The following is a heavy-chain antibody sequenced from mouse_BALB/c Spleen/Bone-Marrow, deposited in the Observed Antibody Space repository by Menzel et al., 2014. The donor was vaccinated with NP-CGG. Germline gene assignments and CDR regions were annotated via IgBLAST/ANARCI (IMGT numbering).Heavy chain of an antibody. Sequence: EVQVVGSGGGLVKPGGSLKLSCAASGFTFSDYYLYWVRQTPEKRLEWVATISDGGSYTYYPDSVKGRFTISRDNAKNNLYLQMSSLKSEDTAMYYCARGGRGMDYWGQGTSVTVSS. CDR3: ARGGRGMDY. D-gene: IGHD3-1*01. CDR2: ISDGGSYT. V-gene: IGHV5-4*02. J-gene: IGHJ4*01. CDR1: GFTFSDYY.